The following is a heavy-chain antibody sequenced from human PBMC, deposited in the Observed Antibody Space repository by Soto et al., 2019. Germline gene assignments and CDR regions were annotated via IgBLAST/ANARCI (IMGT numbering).Heavy chain of an antibody. V-gene: IGHV1-3*01. D-gene: IGHD3-10*01. CDR1: GYTFSNYL. J-gene: IGHJ4*02. CDR3: ASPSYGSGSYY. Sequence: QVQLVQSGAEVKKPGASVKVSCKASGYTFSNYLLHWVRQAPGQGLEWMGWINAGNGHTKYSQKFQGRVTFTRDTSATTAYIALSSLSSEDTAVYYCASPSYGSGSYYWGQGTLVTVSS. CDR2: INAGNGHT.